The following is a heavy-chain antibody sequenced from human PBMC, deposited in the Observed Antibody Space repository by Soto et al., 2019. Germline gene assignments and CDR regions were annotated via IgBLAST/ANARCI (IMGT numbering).Heavy chain of an antibody. Sequence: QVQLQESGPGLVRPSGTLSLTCAVSGDSINSNYCWTWVRQPPGKGLEWIAEIYYSGGTSYNPSLKSRVTISMAKSKNQCPLNLASVTAADTAMYYCARDTGWGLGYWGQGTLVTVSS. D-gene: IGHD6-19*01. CDR3: ARDTGWGLGY. CDR2: IYYSGGT. J-gene: IGHJ4*02. CDR1: GDSINSNYC. V-gene: IGHV4-4*02.